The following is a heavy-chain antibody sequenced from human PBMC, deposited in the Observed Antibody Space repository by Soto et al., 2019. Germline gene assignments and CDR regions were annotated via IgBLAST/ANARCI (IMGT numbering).Heavy chain of an antibody. CDR1: GYTYTGYY. CDR2: INPHRGGT. J-gene: IGHJ4*02. Sequence: APVKVSGKASGYTYTGYYVHWLRQPPGQGLECMGWINPHRGGTDYAQKFQGRVTMNKDTTISATYMELSRLTSDDTCVYPCATDPPSPPYYDYVWGIYRPGVDYCGQGPLVTVSS. D-gene: IGHD3-16*02. CDR3: ATDPPSPPYYDYVWGIYRPGVDY. V-gene: IGHV1-2*02.